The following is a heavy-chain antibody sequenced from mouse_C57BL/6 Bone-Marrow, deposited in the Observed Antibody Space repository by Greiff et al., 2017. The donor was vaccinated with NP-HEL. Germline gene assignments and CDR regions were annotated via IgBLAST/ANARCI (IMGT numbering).Heavy chain of an antibody. Sequence: QVQLQQPGSELVKPGASVKLSCKASGYTFTSYWMHWVKQRPGQGLEWIGNINPSNGGTNYNEKFKSKATLTVDKSSSTAYMQLSSLTSEDSAVYYGARLKGIVATDDARDYWGQGTSVTVSS. D-gene: IGHD1-1*01. CDR1: GYTFTSYW. CDR2: INPSNGGT. V-gene: IGHV1-53*01. CDR3: ARLKGIVATDDARDY. J-gene: IGHJ4*01.